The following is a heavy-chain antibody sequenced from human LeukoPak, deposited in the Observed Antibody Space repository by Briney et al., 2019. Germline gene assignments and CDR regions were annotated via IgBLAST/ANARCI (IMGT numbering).Heavy chain of an antibody. CDR2: IIPIFGTA. CDR1: GGTFSSYA. J-gene: IGHJ4*02. V-gene: IGHV1-69*13. Sequence: SVKVSCKASGGTFSSYAISWVRQAPGQGLEWMGGIIPIFGTADYAQKFQGRVTITADESTSTAYMELSSLRSEDTAVYYCARVYCSSTSCYAASYFDYWGQGTLVTVSS. D-gene: IGHD2-2*01. CDR3: ARVYCSSTSCYAASYFDY.